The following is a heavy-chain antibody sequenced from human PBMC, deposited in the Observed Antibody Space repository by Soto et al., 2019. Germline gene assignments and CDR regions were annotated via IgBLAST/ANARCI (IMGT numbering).Heavy chain of an antibody. CDR1: GYTLTELS. Sequence: ASVKVSCKVSGYTLTELSMHWVRQAPGKGLEWMGGFDPEDGETIYAQKFQGRVTMTEDTSTDTAYMELSSLRSEDTAVYYCATAGPYGDYVGWFDPWGQGTLVTVSS. J-gene: IGHJ5*02. V-gene: IGHV1-24*01. CDR3: ATAGPYGDYVGWFDP. D-gene: IGHD4-17*01. CDR2: FDPEDGET.